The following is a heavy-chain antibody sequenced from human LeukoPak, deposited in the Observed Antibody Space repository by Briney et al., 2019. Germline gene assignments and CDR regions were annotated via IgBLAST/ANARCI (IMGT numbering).Heavy chain of an antibody. CDR3: ARLDYYVSR. CDR2: INHSGST. D-gene: IGHD3-10*01. J-gene: IGHJ3*01. V-gene: IGHV4-34*01. Sequence: SETLSLTCAVYGGSFSGYYWSWIRQPPGKGLEWIGEINHSGSTNYNPSLKSRVTISVDTSKNQFSLKLSSVTAADTAVYYCARLDYYVSRWGQGTMVTVSS. CDR1: GGSFSGYY.